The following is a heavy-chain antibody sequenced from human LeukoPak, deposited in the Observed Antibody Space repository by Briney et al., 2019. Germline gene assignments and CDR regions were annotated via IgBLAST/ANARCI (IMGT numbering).Heavy chain of an antibody. D-gene: IGHD3-3*01. Sequence: KGLEWIGRIYTSGSTNYNPSLKSRVTMSVDTSKNQFSLKLSSVTAADTAVYYCAREQDYDFWSGYPTFDYWGQGTLVTVSS. CDR3: AREQDYDFWSGYPTFDY. J-gene: IGHJ4*02. V-gene: IGHV4-4*07. CDR2: IYTSGST.